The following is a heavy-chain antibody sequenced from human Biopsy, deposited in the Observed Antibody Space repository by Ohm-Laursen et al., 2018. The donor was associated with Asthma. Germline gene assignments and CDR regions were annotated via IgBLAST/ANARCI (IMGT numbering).Heavy chain of an antibody. Sequence: SLRLSCAASGFTFSTYSMNWVRQAPGKGLEWVATVGSDESYTDHADSVKGRFTISRDNSKNTLHLQMNSLSPEDTAVYYCARDFSRAIMIGGGREHYFDFWDQGTLVTVSS. CDR1: GFTFSTYS. CDR2: VGSDESYT. D-gene: IGHD3-16*01. V-gene: IGHV3-33*08. J-gene: IGHJ4*02. CDR3: ARDFSRAIMIGGGREHYFDF.